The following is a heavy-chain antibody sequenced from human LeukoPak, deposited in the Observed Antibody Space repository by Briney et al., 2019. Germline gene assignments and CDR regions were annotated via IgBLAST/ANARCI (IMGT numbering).Heavy chain of an antibody. CDR1: GYTLTESS. Sequence: ASVKVSCMVSGYTLTESSMHWVRQAPGKGLEWMGGFDPEAGETIYAQKFQGRVTMTEDTSTDTAYMELSSLRSEDTAVYYCATVGPGQYYDILTAYPNYWGQGTLVTVSS. D-gene: IGHD3-9*01. V-gene: IGHV1-24*01. J-gene: IGHJ4*02. CDR3: ATVGPGQYYDILTAYPNY. CDR2: FDPEAGET.